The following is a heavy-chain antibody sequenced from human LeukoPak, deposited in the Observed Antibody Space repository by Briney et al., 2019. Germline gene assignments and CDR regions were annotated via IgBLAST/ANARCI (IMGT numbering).Heavy chain of an antibody. Sequence: SETLFLTCTVSGDPISSYSNYKWSWIRQPPGKGLEWIGYIYYHGSTNYNPSLKSRVTFSVDTSKNQFSLKLSSVTAADTAVYYYARESSGFDYWGQGTLVTVSS. V-gene: IGHV4-61*01. CDR2: IYYHGST. J-gene: IGHJ4*01. CDR3: ARESSGFDY. D-gene: IGHD5/OR15-5a*01. CDR1: GDPISSYSNYK.